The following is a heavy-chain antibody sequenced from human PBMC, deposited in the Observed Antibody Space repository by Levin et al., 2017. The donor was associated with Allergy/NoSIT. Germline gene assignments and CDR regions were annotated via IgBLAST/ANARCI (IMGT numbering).Heavy chain of an antibody. CDR1: GFTFSSYD. J-gene: IGHJ4*02. CDR3: AKDIGSSWYRADYFDC. D-gene: IGHD6-13*01. CDR2: ISGSGGTT. Sequence: PGGSLRLSCAASGFTFSSYDMGWVRQAPGKGLEWVSVISGSGGTTHYADSVKGRFTVSRDNSKNTLYLQMNSLSAEDTAIYYCAKDIGSSWYRADYFDCWGQGTLVTVSS. V-gene: IGHV3-23*01.